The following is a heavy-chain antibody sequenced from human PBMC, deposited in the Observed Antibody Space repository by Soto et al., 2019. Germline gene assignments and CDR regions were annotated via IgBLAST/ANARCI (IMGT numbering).Heavy chain of an antibody. CDR2: ISGSGGDT. Sequence: EVQLLESGGGLAQPVGYLRLSCAASGLSFSTYGMAWVRQLPGKGLEWVSGISGSGGDTYYADSVKGRFTISSDNTINTLELKMNILRDEDTAVYYCAKRYTSTWRGLTKSAFDFWCQGTVVTVSS. D-gene: IGHD3-3*01. CDR1: GLSFSTYG. V-gene: IGHV3-23*01. J-gene: IGHJ3*01. CDR3: AKRYTSTWRGLTKSAFDF.